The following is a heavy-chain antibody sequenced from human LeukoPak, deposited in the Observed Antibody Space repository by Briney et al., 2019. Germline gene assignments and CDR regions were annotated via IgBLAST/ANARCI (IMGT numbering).Heavy chain of an antibody. CDR3: ARQSNVVVVAATE. CDR1: GGSISSYY. Sequence: PSETLSLTCTVSGGSISSYYWSWIRQPPGKGLEWIGYICYSGSTNYNPSLKSRVTISVDTSKNQFSLKLSSVTAADTAVYYCARQSNVVVVAATEWGQGTLVTVSS. D-gene: IGHD2-15*01. CDR2: ICYSGST. J-gene: IGHJ4*02. V-gene: IGHV4-59*08.